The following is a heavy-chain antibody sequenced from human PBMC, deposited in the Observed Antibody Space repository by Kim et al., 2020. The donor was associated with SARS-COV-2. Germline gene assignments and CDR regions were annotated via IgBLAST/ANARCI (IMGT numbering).Heavy chain of an antibody. D-gene: IGHD2-21*01. J-gene: IGHJ6*02. Sequence: SETLSLTCTVSGGSISSGSYYWSWIRQPAGKGLEWIGRIYTSGSTNYNPSLKSRVTISVDTSKNQFSLKLSSVTAADTAVYYCARVIDETLFNYYYGMDVWGQGTTVTVSS. V-gene: IGHV4-61*02. CDR2: IYTSGST. CDR1: GGSISSGSYY. CDR3: ARVIDETLFNYYYGMDV.